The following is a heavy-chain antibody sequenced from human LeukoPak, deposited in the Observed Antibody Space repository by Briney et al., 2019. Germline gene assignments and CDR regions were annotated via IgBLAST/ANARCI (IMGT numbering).Heavy chain of an antibody. J-gene: IGHJ4*02. CDR2: IRYDGSNK. Sequence: GGSLRLSCAASGFTFDDYGMSWVRQVPGKGLEWVAFIRYDGSNKYYADSVKGRFTISRDNSKNTLYLQMNSLRAEDTAVYYCAKDGIYYYGSGSYLFDYWGQGTLVTVSS. V-gene: IGHV3-30*02. D-gene: IGHD3-10*01. CDR1: GFTFDDYG. CDR3: AKDGIYYYGSGSYLFDY.